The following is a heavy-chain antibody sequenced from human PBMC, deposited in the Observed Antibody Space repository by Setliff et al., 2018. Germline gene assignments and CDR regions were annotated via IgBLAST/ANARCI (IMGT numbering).Heavy chain of an antibody. V-gene: IGHV5-51*01. CDR1: GYIFTNYW. D-gene: IGHD2-2*01. J-gene: IGHJ3*01. CDR2: IYPGDSDT. CDR3: TRHEDRNKCTSSSCYRENDAFDV. Sequence: GESLKISCKASGYIFTNYWIGLVRQMPGKGLEWMGVIYPGDSDTRYSPSFQGQVTISADKPINTAYLQWSSLKASDTAIYYCTRHEDRNKCTSSSCYRENDAFDVWGQGAMVTVSS.